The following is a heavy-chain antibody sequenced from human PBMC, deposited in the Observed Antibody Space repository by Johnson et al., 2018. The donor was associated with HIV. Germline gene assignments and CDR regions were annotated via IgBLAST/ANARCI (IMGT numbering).Heavy chain of an antibody. CDR1: GFTFSSYW. V-gene: IGHV3-7*01. D-gene: IGHD3/OR15-3a*01. Sequence: VQLVESGGGLVQPGGSLRLSCAASGFTFSSYWMSWVRQAPGKGLEWVANIKQDGSEKNYVDSVKGRFIISRDNAKNSLYLQMNSLRAEDTAVYYCAREGWILDRNDAVDIWGQGTMVTVSA. CDR2: IKQDGSEK. CDR3: AREGWILDRNDAVDI. J-gene: IGHJ3*02.